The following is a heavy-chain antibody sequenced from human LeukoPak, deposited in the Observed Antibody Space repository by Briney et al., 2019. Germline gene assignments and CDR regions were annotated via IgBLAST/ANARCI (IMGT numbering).Heavy chain of an antibody. CDR3: ARHTEDPWPPYYFYGMDV. J-gene: IGHJ6*02. D-gene: IGHD4-11*01. V-gene: IGHV5-51*01. CDR1: GYSFTSYW. CDR2: IYPGDSVT. Sequence: GESLKISCKGSGYSFTSYWIGWVRQMPGKGLEWMGIIYPGDSVTRYSPSFQGQVTISADKSISTAYLQWSSLKASDTAMYYCARHTEDPWPPYYFYGMDVWGQGTTVTVSS.